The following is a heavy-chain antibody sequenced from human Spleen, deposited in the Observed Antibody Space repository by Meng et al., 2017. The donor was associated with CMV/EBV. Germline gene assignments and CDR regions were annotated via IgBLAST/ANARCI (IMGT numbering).Heavy chain of an antibody. CDR2: IDPSDSYT. CDR3: ASRTAGGGFDP. Sequence: CKVSGYNFTSYWITWVRQMPGKGLEWMGRIDPSDSYTNYSPSFQGHVTISADKSISTAYVQWSSLKASDTAMYYCASRTAGGGFDPWGQGTLVTVSS. CDR1: GYNFTSYW. D-gene: IGHD6-13*01. J-gene: IGHJ5*02. V-gene: IGHV5-10-1*01.